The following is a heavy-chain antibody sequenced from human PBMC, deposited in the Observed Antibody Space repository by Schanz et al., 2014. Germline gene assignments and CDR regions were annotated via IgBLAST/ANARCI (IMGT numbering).Heavy chain of an antibody. CDR3: ARIIDGDYLY. V-gene: IGHV1-69*04. CDR2: IIPPLRQT. CDR1: GATFNSYA. D-gene: IGHD4-17*01. J-gene: IGHJ4*02. Sequence: QVRLVQSGAEVKKPGSSVKVSCKSSGATFNSYAFGWVRQAPGQGFEWVGSIIPPLRQTRYAQKFEERVIITADPYTTTVYMDLASLTSDDTAVYFCARIIDGDYLYWGQGTLVTVSS.